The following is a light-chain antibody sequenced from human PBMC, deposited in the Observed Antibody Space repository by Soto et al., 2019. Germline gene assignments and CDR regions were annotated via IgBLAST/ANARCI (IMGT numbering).Light chain of an antibody. J-gene: IGKJ2*01. CDR2: GAS. CDR1: QGISTY. V-gene: IGKV1-9*01. Sequence: DIHLTQSPSFLSASVGDRVTITCRASQGISTYLAWYQQKPGKTPTLLIYGASTLQTGVPSRFSGSAFGTEFTLTISSLQPVDFATYYCQQHNSFPRSFGQGTKLEIK. CDR3: QQHNSFPRS.